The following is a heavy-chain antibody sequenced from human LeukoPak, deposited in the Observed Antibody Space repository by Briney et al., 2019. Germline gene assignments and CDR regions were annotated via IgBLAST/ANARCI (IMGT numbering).Heavy chain of an antibody. V-gene: IGHV4-34*01. CDR2: INHSGST. D-gene: IGHD3-16*02. Sequence: SETLSLTCAVYGGSFSGYYWSWIHQPPGKGLEWIGEINHSGSTNYNPSLKSRVTISVDTSRNQFSLKLSSVTAADTAVYYCARAPYDYVWGSYRPRAYFDYWGQGTLVTVSS. CDR3: ARAPYDYVWGSYRPRAYFDY. J-gene: IGHJ4*02. CDR1: GGSFSGYY.